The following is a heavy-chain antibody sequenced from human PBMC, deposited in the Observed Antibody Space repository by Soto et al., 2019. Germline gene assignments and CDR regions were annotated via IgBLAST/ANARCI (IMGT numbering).Heavy chain of an antibody. V-gene: IGHV3-23*01. D-gene: IGHD6-13*01. CDR1: GFTFSSYA. Sequence: PGGSLRLSCAASGFTFSSYAMSWVRQAPGKGLEWVSAISGSGGSTYYADSVKGRFTISRDNAKNSLYLQINSLRDEDTAVYYCARERRWAIDYWGQGILVTVSS. J-gene: IGHJ4*02. CDR2: ISGSGGST. CDR3: ARERRWAIDY.